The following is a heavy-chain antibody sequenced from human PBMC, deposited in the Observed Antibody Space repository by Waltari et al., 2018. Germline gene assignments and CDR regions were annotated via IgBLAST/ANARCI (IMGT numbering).Heavy chain of an antibody. D-gene: IGHD1-1*01. J-gene: IGHJ6*03. Sequence: EVQLVESGGGSVQPGGSLRLSCAASGMTFSNYWMNWVRQAPGKGLEWVSSIYSGGSTDYADSVKVLFAISRDDSKNTLYLLMNSLRPDDTAVYYCARDETEATTSPNSPYYSYYMDVWGKGTTVTVSS. CDR3: ARDETEATTSPNSPYYSYYMDV. CDR1: GMTFSNYW. V-gene: IGHV3-53*01. CDR2: IYSGGST.